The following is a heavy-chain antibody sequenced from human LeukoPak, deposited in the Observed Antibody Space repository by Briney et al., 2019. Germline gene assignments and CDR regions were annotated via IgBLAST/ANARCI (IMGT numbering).Heavy chain of an antibody. J-gene: IGHJ4*02. V-gene: IGHV3-30*18. CDR1: GFSFSSYG. D-gene: IGHD7-27*01. CDR3: AKVPGPYYFDY. CDR2: ISYDGSNK. Sequence: PGGSLRLSCAASGFSFSSYGTHWVRQAPGKGLEWVAVISYDGSNKYYADSVKGRLTISRDNSKNTLYLEINSPRAEDTAVYYCAKVPGPYYFDYWGQGTPVTVSS.